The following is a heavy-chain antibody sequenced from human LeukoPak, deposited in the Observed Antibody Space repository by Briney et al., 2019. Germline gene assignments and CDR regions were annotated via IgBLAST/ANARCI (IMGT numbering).Heavy chain of an antibody. D-gene: IGHD1-1*01. CDR2: INHSGST. Sequence: SETLSLTCAVYGGSFSGYYWSWIRQPPGKGLEWIGEINHSGSTNYNPSLKSRVTISVDTSKNQFSLKLSSVTAEDTAVYYCARCTTGRTFGSLREIKRSREIDYWGQGTLVTVSS. V-gene: IGHV4-34*01. J-gene: IGHJ4*02. CDR1: GGSFSGYY. CDR3: ARCTTGRTFGSLREIKRSREIDY.